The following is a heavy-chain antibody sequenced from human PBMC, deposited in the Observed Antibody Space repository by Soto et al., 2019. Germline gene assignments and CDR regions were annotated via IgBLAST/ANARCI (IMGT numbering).Heavy chain of an antibody. D-gene: IGHD4-17*01. J-gene: IGHJ4*02. CDR1: GFTFSSYD. CDR2: IGTAGDT. V-gene: IGHV3-13*01. Sequence: GGSLRLSCAASGFTFSSYDMHWVRQATGKGLEWVSAIGTAGDTYYPGSVKGRFTISRENAKNSLYLQMNSLRAEGTAVYYCARDFHGDYSLDYWGQGTLVTVSS. CDR3: ARDFHGDYSLDY.